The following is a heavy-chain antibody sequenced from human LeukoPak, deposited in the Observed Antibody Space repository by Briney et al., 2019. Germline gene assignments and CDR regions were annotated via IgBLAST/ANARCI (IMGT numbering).Heavy chain of an antibody. D-gene: IGHD3-22*01. V-gene: IGHV3-30*14. CDR1: GFTFSNYA. J-gene: IGHJ5*02. CDR2: VFYDGSIQ. Sequence: GRSLRLSCAASGFTFSNYAMHWVRQPPGKGLEWVAVVFYDGSIQYYADSVKGRFTISRDNSKNTLYLQMNSLRAEDTAVYYCARDDALDYYDSSGYYPWGQGTLVTVSS. CDR3: ARDDALDYYDSSGYYP.